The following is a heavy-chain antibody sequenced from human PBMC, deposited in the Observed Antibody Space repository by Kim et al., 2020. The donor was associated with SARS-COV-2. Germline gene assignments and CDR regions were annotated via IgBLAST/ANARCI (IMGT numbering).Heavy chain of an antibody. D-gene: IGHD6-19*01. CDR1: GFSFSSFS. V-gene: IGHV3-48*02. J-gene: IGHJ3*01. Sequence: GGSLRLSCAASGFSFSSFSMNWVRQAPGKGLEWVSYISSSSRTIYYADSVKGRFTISRDNAKNSLYLQMNSLRDEDTAMYYCAREVVEQWLAGAFDFWGQGTMVTVSS. CDR3: AREVVEQWLAGAFDF. CDR2: ISSSSRTI.